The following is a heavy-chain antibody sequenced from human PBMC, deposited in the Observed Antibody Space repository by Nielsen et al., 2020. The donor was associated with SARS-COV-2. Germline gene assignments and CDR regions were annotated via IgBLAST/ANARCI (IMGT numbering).Heavy chain of an antibody. Sequence: SETLSLTCTVSSGSISSSSYYWGWIRQSPGKGLEWIGSIYYSGSTYYNPSLKSRVTISVDTSKNQFSLKLSSVTAADTAVYYCARDSVYGDYSWFDPWGQGTLVTVSS. J-gene: IGHJ5*02. D-gene: IGHD4-17*01. CDR1: SGSISSSSYY. V-gene: IGHV4-39*07. CDR3: ARDSVYGDYSWFDP. CDR2: IYYSGST.